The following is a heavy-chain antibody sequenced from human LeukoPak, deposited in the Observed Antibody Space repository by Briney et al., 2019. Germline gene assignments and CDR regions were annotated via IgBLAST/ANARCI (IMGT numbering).Heavy chain of an antibody. Sequence: GGSLRLSCAASGFTFNSYAMNWVRQAPGKGLEWISTISYNGGKKYYADSENGRFTISSDNSNNILYLQMNSLIAEETAVYYCANGPVVTMVPWRDWGQGTLVTVPS. V-gene: IGHV3-23*01. D-gene: IGHD3-10*01. CDR1: GFTFNSYA. J-gene: IGHJ4*02. CDR2: ISYNGGKK. CDR3: ANGPVVTMVPWRD.